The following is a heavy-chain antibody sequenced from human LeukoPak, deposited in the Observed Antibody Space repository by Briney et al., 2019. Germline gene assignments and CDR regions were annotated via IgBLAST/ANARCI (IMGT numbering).Heavy chain of an antibody. V-gene: IGHV1-2*02. Sequence: GASVKVSCKASGYTFTGYYMHWVRQASGQGLEWMGWINPNSGGTNYAQKFQGRVTMTRDTSISTAYMELSRLRSDDTAVYYCASSYRTNGVCAYYYYYMDVWGKGTTVTVSS. D-gene: IGHD2-8*01. CDR2: INPNSGGT. J-gene: IGHJ6*03. CDR3: ASSYRTNGVCAYYYYYMDV. CDR1: GYTFTGYY.